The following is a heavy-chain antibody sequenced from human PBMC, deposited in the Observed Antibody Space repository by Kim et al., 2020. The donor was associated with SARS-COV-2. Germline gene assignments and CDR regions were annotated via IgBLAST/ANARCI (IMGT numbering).Heavy chain of an antibody. D-gene: IGHD5-18*01. V-gene: IGHV4-31*02. Sequence: GHTYYHPSLKRRVTVSVNTSQDQFSLKLSSVTAADTAVYYCASSIQLSFDYWGQGTLVTVSS. CDR3: ASSIQLSFDY. J-gene: IGHJ4*02. CDR2: GHT.